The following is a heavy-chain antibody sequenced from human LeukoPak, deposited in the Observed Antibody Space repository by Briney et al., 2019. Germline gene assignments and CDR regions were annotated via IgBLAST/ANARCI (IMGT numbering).Heavy chain of an antibody. CDR2: IYYSGST. CDR3: ARDGQDGNHFQH. J-gene: IGHJ1*01. V-gene: IGHV4-31*03. D-gene: IGHD4-23*01. Sequence: PSQTLSLTCTVSGGSISSGAYHWSWIRQHPGKGLEWIGYIYYSGSTCYNPSLKSRVSISVGTSKNQFFLKVSSVTAADTAVYYCARDGQDGNHFQHWGQGTLVTVSS. CDR1: GGSISSGAYH.